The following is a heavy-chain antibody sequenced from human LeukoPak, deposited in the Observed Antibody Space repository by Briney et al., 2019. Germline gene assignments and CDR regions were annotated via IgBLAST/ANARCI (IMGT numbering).Heavy chain of an antibody. J-gene: IGHJ6*03. CDR3: ARSKGVPYYYYYYVDV. Sequence: GGSLRLSCAASGFTFSSYWMSWVRQAPGKGLEWVANIKQDGSEKYYVDSVKGRFTISRDNAKNSLYLQMNSLRAEDTAVYYCARSKGVPYYYYYYVDVWGKGTTVTVSS. V-gene: IGHV3-7*01. CDR1: GFTFSSYW. CDR2: IKQDGSEK. D-gene: IGHD4/OR15-4a*01.